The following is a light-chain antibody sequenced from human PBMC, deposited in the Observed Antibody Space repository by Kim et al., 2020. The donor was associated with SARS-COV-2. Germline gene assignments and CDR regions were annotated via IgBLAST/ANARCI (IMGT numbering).Light chain of an antibody. CDR3: SSHTTSSTYV. CDR2: DVT. Sequence: QTITISGTVTSNDVGYYNSVSWYQQHPGKAPKLSIYDVTERASGVSNRFSGSQSGNTASMTISGLRAEDEADYYCSSHTTSSTYVFGSGTKVTVL. J-gene: IGLJ1*01. V-gene: IGLV2-14*03. CDR1: SNDVGYYNS.